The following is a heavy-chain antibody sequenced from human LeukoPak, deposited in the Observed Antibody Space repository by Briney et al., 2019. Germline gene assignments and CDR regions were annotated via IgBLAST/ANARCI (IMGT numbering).Heavy chain of an antibody. CDR3: AIVGVGPRLQN. J-gene: IGHJ4*02. CDR2: VNQRGGI. V-gene: IGHV4-34*01. D-gene: IGHD2-8*01. CDR1: GGSFSGYY. Sequence: SETLSLTCAVHGGSFSGYYWTCIRQPPGKGLEWIGEVNQRGGISYNPSLKSRVSISVDTSKNQFSLKLTSVTAADTAVYFCAIVGVGPRLQNWGQGSLVTVSS.